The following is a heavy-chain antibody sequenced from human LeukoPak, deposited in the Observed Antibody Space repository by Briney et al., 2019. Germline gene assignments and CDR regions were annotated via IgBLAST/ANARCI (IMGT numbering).Heavy chain of an antibody. Sequence: PSETLSLTCTVSGGSISSYYWSWIRQPPGKGLEGIGYIYYSGSTNYNPSLKSRVTISVDTSKNQFSLKLSSVTAADTAVYYCARGGYSGSYYGYYYYYMDVWGKGTTVTVSS. CDR2: IYYSGST. CDR1: GGSISSYY. J-gene: IGHJ6*03. V-gene: IGHV4-59*01. CDR3: ARGGYSGSYYGYYYYYMDV. D-gene: IGHD1-26*01.